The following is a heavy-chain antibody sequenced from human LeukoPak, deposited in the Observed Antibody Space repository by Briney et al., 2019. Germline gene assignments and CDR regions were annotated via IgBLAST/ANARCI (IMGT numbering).Heavy chain of an antibody. D-gene: IGHD5-24*01. CDR3: ARDLLEPEMAA. Sequence: PGGSLRLSCGASGYTFSDYTMNWVRQAPGKGPEWISYISSGGSVMHYADSVRGRFTISRDNSKNTLFLQMNSLRVEDTAVYYCARDLLEPEMAAWGLGTLVTVSS. J-gene: IGHJ5*02. CDR2: ISSGGSVM. V-gene: IGHV3-48*01. CDR1: GYTFSDYT.